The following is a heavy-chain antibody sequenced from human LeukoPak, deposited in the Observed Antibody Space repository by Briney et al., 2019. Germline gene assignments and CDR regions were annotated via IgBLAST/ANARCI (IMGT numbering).Heavy chain of an antibody. CDR1: GYNFTRYW. CDR2: IYPGDSDT. CDR3: ARHHPYSESPSYYYYGMDV. J-gene: IGHJ6*02. D-gene: IGHD1-26*01. V-gene: IGHV5-51*01. Sequence: GESLKISCNGSGYNFTRYWIGWVRQMPGKGLEWMGIIYPGDSDTRYSPSFQGQVTISADKSISTAYLQWSSLKASDTAVYYCARHHPYSESPSYYYYGMDVWGQGTTVTVSS.